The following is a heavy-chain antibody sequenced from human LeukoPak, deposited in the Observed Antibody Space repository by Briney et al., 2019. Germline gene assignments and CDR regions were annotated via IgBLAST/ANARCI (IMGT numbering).Heavy chain of an antibody. CDR3: ATYRSMVSQYYYGLGV. J-gene: IGHJ6*02. Sequence: RGSLTLSCAASGFTFSNAWMTWVRQAPGRGLGWVGRIKSKTDAGTTDYAAPLKGRFTISRDDSKYTLYLQMNSLKTEDTAVYYCATYRSMVSQYYYGLGVWGQGTTVTVSS. CDR1: GFTFSNAW. CDR2: IKSKTDAGTT. D-gene: IGHD5-18*01. V-gene: IGHV3-15*01.